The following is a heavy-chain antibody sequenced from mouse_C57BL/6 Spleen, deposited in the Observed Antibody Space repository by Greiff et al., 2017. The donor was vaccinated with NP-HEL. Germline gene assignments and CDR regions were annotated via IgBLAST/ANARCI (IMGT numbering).Heavy chain of an antibody. V-gene: IGHV1-61*01. CDR3: ARVGYCGAWCAY. CDR2: IYPSDSET. CDR1: GYTFTSYW. D-gene: IGHD2-14*01. Sequence: QVQLKQPGAELVRPGSSVKLSCKASGYTFTSYWMDWVKQRPGQGLEWIGNIYPSDSETHYNQKFKDKATLTVDKSSSTAYMQLISLTSEDSAVDYCARVGYCGAWCAYWGQGTLVTVSA. J-gene: IGHJ3*01.